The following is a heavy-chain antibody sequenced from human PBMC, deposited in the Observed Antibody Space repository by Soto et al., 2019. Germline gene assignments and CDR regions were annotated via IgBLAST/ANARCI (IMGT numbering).Heavy chain of an antibody. Sequence: EVQLVESGGGLVKPGGSLRLSCAASGFTFSSYSMNWVRQAPGKGLEWVSSISSSSSYIYYADSVKGRFTISRDNAKNPPYLQMNSLRAEDTAVYYCARVFPRKYCSSTSCYVGDDYWGQGTLVTVSS. V-gene: IGHV3-21*01. CDR2: ISSSSSYI. D-gene: IGHD2-2*01. CDR1: GFTFSSYS. CDR3: ARVFPRKYCSSTSCYVGDDY. J-gene: IGHJ4*02.